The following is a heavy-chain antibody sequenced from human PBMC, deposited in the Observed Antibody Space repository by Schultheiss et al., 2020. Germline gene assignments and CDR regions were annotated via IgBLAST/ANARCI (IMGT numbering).Heavy chain of an antibody. V-gene: IGHV4-61*08. CDR3: ARGLSDTAMNNRFDP. Sequence: SETLSLTCTVSGGSIINAGYYWSWSRQDPGKGLEWIGYIYYSGSTNYNPSLKSRVTISVDTSKNQFSLKLSSVTAADTAVYYCARGLSDTAMNNRFDPWGEGALVTVSS. J-gene: IGHJ5*02. CDR1: GGSIINAGYY. D-gene: IGHD5-18*01. CDR2: IYYSGST.